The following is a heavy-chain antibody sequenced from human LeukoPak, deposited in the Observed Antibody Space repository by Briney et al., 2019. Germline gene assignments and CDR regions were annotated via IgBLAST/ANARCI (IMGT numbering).Heavy chain of an antibody. V-gene: IGHV3-30*02. J-gene: IGHJ4*02. Sequence: GGSLRLSCAASGFTYRSYGLHWVPRAPGKGVEGGAFIRYDGNNKYYADSVKGQFTSSRDNSKNTLYLQINSLSAHDTPLYYCAKDLAEYYGSGSYGCDYWGKGNLVSVFS. CDR3: AKDLAEYYGSGSYGCDY. D-gene: IGHD3-10*01. CDR2: IRYDGNNK. CDR1: GFTYRSYG.